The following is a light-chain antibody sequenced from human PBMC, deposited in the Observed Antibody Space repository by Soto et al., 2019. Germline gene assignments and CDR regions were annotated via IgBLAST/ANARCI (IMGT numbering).Light chain of an antibody. CDR1: QSISSW. CDR3: QQYHSYSLT. Sequence: DIQMTQSPSTLSASVGDRATITCRASQSISSWLAWYQQKPGKAPKLLIYKASSLEGGVPSRFSGSGSGTDFTLTISSLQPDDFATYYCQQYHSYSLTFGGGTKVDIK. CDR2: KAS. J-gene: IGKJ4*01. V-gene: IGKV1-5*03.